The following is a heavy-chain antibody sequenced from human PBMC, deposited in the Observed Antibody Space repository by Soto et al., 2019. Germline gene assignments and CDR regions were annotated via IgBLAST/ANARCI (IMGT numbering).Heavy chain of an antibody. CDR2: ISSSSDYI. CDR3: ARGYMDSSGHYYGPIY. D-gene: IGHD3-22*01. CDR1: GFTFRSYS. V-gene: IGHV3-21*01. J-gene: IGHJ4*02. Sequence: SLRLSCAASGFTFRSYSMNWVRQAPGKGLEWVSSISSSSDYIYYADSVKGRVTISRDNAKNSLYLQMKGLRAEDTAVYYCARGYMDSSGHYYGPIYWGQGTLVTVSS.